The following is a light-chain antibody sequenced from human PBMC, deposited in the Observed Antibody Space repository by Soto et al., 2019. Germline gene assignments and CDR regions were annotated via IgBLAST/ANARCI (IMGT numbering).Light chain of an antibody. Sequence: DIQVTQSPSSLSASVGDRVTITCQTSQDISNYLNWYQQKPGKAPKLLIYDASNLQTGVPSRFSGSGSGTHFSFTISSLQHDDFATYYCQKYNSYSLTFGGGTKVEIK. CDR1: QDISNY. V-gene: IGKV1-33*01. CDR3: QKYNSYSLT. CDR2: DAS. J-gene: IGKJ4*01.